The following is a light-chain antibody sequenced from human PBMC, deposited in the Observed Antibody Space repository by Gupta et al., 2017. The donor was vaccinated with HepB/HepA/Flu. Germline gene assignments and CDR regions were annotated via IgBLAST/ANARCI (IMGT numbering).Light chain of an antibody. CDR3: QHNDKLMLS. V-gene: IGKV1-33*01. CDR2: DAS. J-gene: IGKJ2*03. CDR1: QDISNY. Sequence: DIQMTQSPSSLSASVGDRVPITCQASQDISNYLNWYQQKPGKAPKLLFYDASNLETVVPSRFSGSGAGTDFTFTISSLQPEDTATYYYQHNDKLMLSFGQGTKVDIK.